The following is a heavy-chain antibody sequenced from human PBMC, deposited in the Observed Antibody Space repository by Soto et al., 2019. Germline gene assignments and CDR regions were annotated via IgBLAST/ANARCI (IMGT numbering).Heavy chain of an antibody. CDR1: GFTFSSYG. Sequence: PGGSLRLSCAASGFTFSSYGMHWVRQAPGKGLEWVAVISYDGSNKYYADSVKGRFTISRDNSKSTLYLQINSLRTEDTAVYYCAANFDYWGQGTLVTVPQ. CDR2: ISYDGSNK. J-gene: IGHJ4*02. CDR3: AANFDY. V-gene: IGHV3-30*03.